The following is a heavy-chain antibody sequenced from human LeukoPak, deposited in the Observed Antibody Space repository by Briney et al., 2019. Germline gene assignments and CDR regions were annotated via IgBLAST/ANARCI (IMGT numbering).Heavy chain of an antibody. CDR1: GYTFSDYY. V-gene: IGHV1-2*02. Sequence: ASVKVSCRASGYTFSDYYMHWVRQAPGQGLEWMGWINPNSGDTYYPQKFQGSVSMTRDTSVSTANMMLSRLKSDDTAVYYCARGERITMVRGVKRYYYYYMDVWGKGTTVTVSS. J-gene: IGHJ6*03. D-gene: IGHD3-10*01. CDR3: ARGERITMVRGVKRYYYYYMDV. CDR2: INPNSGDT.